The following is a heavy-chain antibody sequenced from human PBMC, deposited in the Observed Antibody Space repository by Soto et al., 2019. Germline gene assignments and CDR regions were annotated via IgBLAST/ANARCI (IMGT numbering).Heavy chain of an antibody. Sequence: GDALKISCKGSGYTFTNYWIGWVRQMPGKGLEWMGIIYPGDSETRYSPSFQGQVTMSADKSISTAYLQWSSLKASDSAMYYCARTTLDTAIVPYYWGQGTLVTVSS. J-gene: IGHJ4*02. V-gene: IGHV5-51*01. D-gene: IGHD5-18*01. CDR1: GYTFTNYW. CDR2: IYPGDSET. CDR3: ARTTLDTAIVPYY.